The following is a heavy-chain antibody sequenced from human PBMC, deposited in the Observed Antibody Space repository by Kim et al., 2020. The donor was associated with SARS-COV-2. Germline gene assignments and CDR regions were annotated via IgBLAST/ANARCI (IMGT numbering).Heavy chain of an antibody. CDR3: TTDRYSGYEPYYYYGMDV. CDR1: GFTFSNAW. J-gene: IGHJ6*02. CDR2: IKSKTDGGTT. Sequence: GGSLRLSCAASGFTFSNAWMSWVRQAPGKGLEWVGRIKSKTDGGTTDYAAPVKGRFTISRDDSKNTLYLQMNSLKTEDTAVYYCTTDRYSGYEPYYYYGMDVWGQGTTVTVSS. V-gene: IGHV3-15*01. D-gene: IGHD5-12*01.